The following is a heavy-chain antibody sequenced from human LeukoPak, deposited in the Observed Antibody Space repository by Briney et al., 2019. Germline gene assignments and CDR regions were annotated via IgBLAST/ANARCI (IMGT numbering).Heavy chain of an antibody. CDR2: ISAYNGDT. CDR3: ARDSGDYPDY. J-gene: IGHJ4*02. CDR1: GYTFTSYG. Sequence: ASVKVSCKASGYTFTSYGISWVRHVPGQGLEWLGWISAYNGDTDYAQKLQGRVTMTTDTSTSTAYMELRSLRSDDTAVYYCARDSGDYPDYWGQGTLVTVS. V-gene: IGHV1-18*01. D-gene: IGHD4-17*01.